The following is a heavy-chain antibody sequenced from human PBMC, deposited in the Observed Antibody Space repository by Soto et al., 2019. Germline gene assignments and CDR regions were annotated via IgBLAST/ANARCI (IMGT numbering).Heavy chain of an antibody. V-gene: IGHV1-18*01. D-gene: IGHD5-12*01. CDR3: ARYGVDIVATTLAAY. J-gene: IGHJ1*01. CDR2: ISAYNGNT. CDR1: GYTFTSYG. Sequence: GASVKVSCKASGYTFTSYGISWVRQAPGQGLEWMGWISAYNGNTNYAQKLQGRVTMTTDTSTSTAYVELRSLRSDDTAVYYCARYGVDIVATTLAAYCGQGTLVTVSS.